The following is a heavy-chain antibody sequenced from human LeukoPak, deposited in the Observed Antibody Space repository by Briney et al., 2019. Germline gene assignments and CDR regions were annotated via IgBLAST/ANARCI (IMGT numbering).Heavy chain of an antibody. CDR3: ARAGAYYYDSSGYSHYDMDV. CDR2: INPNSGGT. CDR1: GYTFTGYY. V-gene: IGHV1-2*02. D-gene: IGHD3-22*01. Sequence: ASVKVSCKASGYTFTGYYMHWVRQAPGQGLEWMGWINPNSGGTNYAQKFQGRVTMTRDTSISTAYMELSRLRSDDTAVYYCARAGAYYYDSSGYSHYDMDVWGQGTTVTVSS. J-gene: IGHJ6*02.